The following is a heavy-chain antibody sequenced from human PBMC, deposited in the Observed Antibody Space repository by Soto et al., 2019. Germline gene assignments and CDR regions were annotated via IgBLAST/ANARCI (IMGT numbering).Heavy chain of an antibody. J-gene: IGHJ4*02. Sequence: KSSETLSLTCAVYGGSFGAYSWNWIRQPPGKGLEWIGEIYHSGRTNYNPSLKSRVTISVDTPKNRFSLKLTSVTAADTAVYYCARGEYRDGYMDYWGQGTLVTVSS. CDR2: IYHSGRT. D-gene: IGHD5-18*01. V-gene: IGHV4-34*01. CDR1: GGSFGAYS. CDR3: ARGEYRDGYMDY.